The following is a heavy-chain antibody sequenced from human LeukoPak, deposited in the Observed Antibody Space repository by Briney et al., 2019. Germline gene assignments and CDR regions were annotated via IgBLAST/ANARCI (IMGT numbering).Heavy chain of an antibody. CDR3: ARNFDS. Sequence: GGSLRLSCVASGFTFTSSDFNWIRQAPGKGLEWLSTITRSGSDLYYADSVKGRFTTSRDDAKDSVYLQMESLRVEDTAIYYCARNFDSWGQGTLVTVSS. CDR2: ITRSGSDL. J-gene: IGHJ4*02. V-gene: IGHV3-21*01. CDR1: GFTFTSSD.